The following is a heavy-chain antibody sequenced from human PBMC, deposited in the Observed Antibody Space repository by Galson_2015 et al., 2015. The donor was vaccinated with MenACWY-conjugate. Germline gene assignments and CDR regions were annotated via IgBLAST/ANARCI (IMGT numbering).Heavy chain of an antibody. Sequence: LRLSCAASGFTFDSYRMRWVRQAPGKGLEWVTNINRDGGGTYYASSVKGRFTISKDNAENSLYLQMNSLRAEDTAIYYCARIIHDGLDYWGQGTLVTVSS. J-gene: IGHJ4*02. D-gene: IGHD1-1*01. CDR1: GFTFDSYR. CDR2: INRDGGGT. CDR3: ARIIHDGLDY. V-gene: IGHV3-7*01.